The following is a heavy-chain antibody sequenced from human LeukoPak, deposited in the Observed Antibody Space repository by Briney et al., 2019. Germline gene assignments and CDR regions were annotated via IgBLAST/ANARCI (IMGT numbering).Heavy chain of an antibody. CDR2: ILHTGIT. CDR1: GGSVTKYY. D-gene: IGHD2-2*02. V-gene: IGHV4-59*02. J-gene: IGHJ5*01. Sequence: SETLSLTCTVSGGSVTKYYWHWIRQAPGKGLEWIGFILHTGITNYNPSLKSRVTISVDTPKNQFSLKLTSVTAADTAVYFCARDLFPINWFESWGQGTLVTVSS. CDR3: ARDLFPINWFES.